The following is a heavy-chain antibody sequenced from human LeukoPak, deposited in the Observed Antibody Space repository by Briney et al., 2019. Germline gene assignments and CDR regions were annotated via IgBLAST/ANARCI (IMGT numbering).Heavy chain of an antibody. Sequence: SETLSLTCAVYGGSFSGYYWSWIRQPPGKGLEWIGEINHSGSTNYNPSLKSRVTISVDTSKNQFSLKLSSVTAADTAVYYCARGRGGSYDILTGYYRGSYGMDVWGQGTTVTVSS. CDR3: ARGRGGSYDILTGYYRGSYGMDV. J-gene: IGHJ6*02. D-gene: IGHD3-9*01. V-gene: IGHV4-34*01. CDR1: GGSFSGYY. CDR2: INHSGST.